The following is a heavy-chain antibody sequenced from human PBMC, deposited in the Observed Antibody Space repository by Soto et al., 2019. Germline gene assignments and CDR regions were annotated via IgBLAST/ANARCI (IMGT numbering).Heavy chain of an antibody. J-gene: IGHJ6*02. Sequence: QGQLVQSGAEVKKPGASVKLSCKASGFTFSNYGLNWVRQAPGQGLEWMGWVSANNGHTNYAQNLQGRVSMTTDTSTSTAYMELRGLTFDDTAVYYCARDIVSVTAKHFFYYYAMDVWGQGTTVTVSS. D-gene: IGHD2-21*01. V-gene: IGHV1-18*01. CDR1: GFTFSNYG. CDR3: ARDIVSVTAKHFFYYYAMDV. CDR2: VSANNGHT.